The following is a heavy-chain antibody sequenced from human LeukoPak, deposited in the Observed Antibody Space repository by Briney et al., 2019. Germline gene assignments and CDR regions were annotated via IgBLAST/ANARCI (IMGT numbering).Heavy chain of an antibody. V-gene: IGHV3-23*01. D-gene: IGHD3-10*01. CDR1: GFTFSSSG. Sequence: GGSLRLSCAASGFTFSSSGMSWVRQAPGKGLEWVSTISASGDNTYYADSVKGRFTTSRDNSKKKLYLQMNSLRAEDTAVYYCAKGYYGSGTYGWFDPWGQGTLVTVSS. CDR3: AKGYYGSGTYGWFDP. J-gene: IGHJ5*02. CDR2: ISASGDNT.